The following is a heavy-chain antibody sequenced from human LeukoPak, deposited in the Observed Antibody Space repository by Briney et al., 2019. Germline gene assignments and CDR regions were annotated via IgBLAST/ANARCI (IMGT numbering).Heavy chain of an antibody. CDR2: IILSLFDLT. CDR1: GGTFNNYA. J-gene: IGHJ4*02. CDR3: ARRTEFGYFDS. Sequence: SVTVSCKTSGGTFNNYAISWVRQAPGQGLEWMGRIILSLFDLTNYAQKLQGRITITADKSTSTVYLELNSLTSEDTAVYYCARRTEFGYFDSWGQGTLVTVSS. D-gene: IGHD3-16*01. V-gene: IGHV1-69*04.